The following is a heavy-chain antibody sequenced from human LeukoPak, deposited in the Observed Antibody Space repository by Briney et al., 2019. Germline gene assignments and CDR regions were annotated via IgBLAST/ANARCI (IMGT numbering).Heavy chain of an antibody. J-gene: IGHJ6*03. CDR3: ARAGVVVAATRHYYYMDV. Sequence: SETLSLTCTVSGGSISSSSYYWDWIRQPPGKGLEWIGSIYYSGSTYYNPSLKSRVTISVDTSKNQFSLKLSSVTAADTAVYYCARAGVVVAATRHYYYMDVWGKGTTVTVSS. CDR2: IYYSGST. V-gene: IGHV4-39*07. D-gene: IGHD2-15*01. CDR1: GGSISSSSYY.